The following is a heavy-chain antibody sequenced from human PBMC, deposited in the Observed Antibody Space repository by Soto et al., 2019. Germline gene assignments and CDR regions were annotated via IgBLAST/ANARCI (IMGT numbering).Heavy chain of an antibody. V-gene: IGHV1-46*01. Sequence: ASVKVSCKASGYTFTSYYMHWVRQAPGQGLEWMGIINPSGGSTSYAQKFQGRVTMTRGTSTSTVYMELSSLRSEDTAVYYCASSYYSSSWRPPFDYWGQGTLVTVSS. CDR3: ASSYYSSSWRPPFDY. D-gene: IGHD6-13*01. J-gene: IGHJ4*02. CDR2: INPSGGST. CDR1: GYTFTSYY.